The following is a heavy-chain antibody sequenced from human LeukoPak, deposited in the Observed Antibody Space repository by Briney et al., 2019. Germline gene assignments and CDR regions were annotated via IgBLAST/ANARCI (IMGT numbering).Heavy chain of an antibody. J-gene: IGHJ6*02. CDR3: ANHVPQQTSGYYYGMDV. Sequence: GSSVKVSCKASGGTFSSYAISWVRQAPGQGLEWMGGIIPIFGTANYAQKFQGRVTITADESTSTAYMELSSLRSEDTAVYYCANHVPQQTSGYYYGMDVWGQGTTVTVSS. CDR2: IIPIFGTA. CDR1: GGTFSSYA. V-gene: IGHV1-69*01. D-gene: IGHD1-14*01.